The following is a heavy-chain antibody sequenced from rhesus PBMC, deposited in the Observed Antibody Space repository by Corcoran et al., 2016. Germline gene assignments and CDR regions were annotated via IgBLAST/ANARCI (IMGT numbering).Heavy chain of an antibody. CDR3: ARASRGLAAALEY. D-gene: IGHD6-25*01. V-gene: IGHV4S9*01. J-gene: IGHJ4*01. Sequence: VQLQESGPGLVKPSETLSLTCAVSGGSISVGYNRNWIRHPPGKGLEWVGNIYGDSATTYYKPSLKSRLTISKDTSKNRFLLKLSSVTAADTAVYYCARASRGLAAALEYWGQGVLVTVSS. CDR1: GGSISVGYN. CDR2: IYGDSATT.